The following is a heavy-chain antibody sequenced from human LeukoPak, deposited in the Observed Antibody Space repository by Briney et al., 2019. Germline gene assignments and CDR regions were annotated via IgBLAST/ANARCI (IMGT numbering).Heavy chain of an antibody. CDR2: ISFKNGNT. V-gene: IGHV1-18*01. Sequence: RASVKVSCKASGCTLINYGISWVRQAPGQGLEWMGWISFKNGNTNSAQKLQGRVTMTTDTSTSTAYMELMSLRSDDTAVYYCAKGGSTRPWSFDIWGQGTMSPSLQ. J-gene: IGHJ3*02. D-gene: IGHD2-2*01. CDR1: GCTLINYG. CDR3: AKGGSTRPWSFDI.